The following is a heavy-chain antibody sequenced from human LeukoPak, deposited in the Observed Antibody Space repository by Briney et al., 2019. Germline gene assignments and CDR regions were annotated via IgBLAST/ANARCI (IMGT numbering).Heavy chain of an antibody. D-gene: IGHD1-7*01. V-gene: IGHV3-66*01. CDR3: ARVYYNWNSYYYFDY. CDR1: GFTVSSNY. Sequence: QPGGSLRLSCAASGFTVSSNYMSWVRQAPGKGLEWVSVIYSGGSTYYADSVKGRFTISRDNSKNTLYLQMNSLRAEDTAMYYCARVYYNWNSYYYFDYWGQGTLVTVSS. CDR2: IYSGGST. J-gene: IGHJ4*02.